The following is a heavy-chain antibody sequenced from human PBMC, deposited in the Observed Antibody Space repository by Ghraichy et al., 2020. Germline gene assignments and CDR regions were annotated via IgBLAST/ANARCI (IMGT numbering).Heavy chain of an antibody. CDR2: ISGSGGST. J-gene: IGHJ6*03. D-gene: IGHD1-1*01. CDR1: GFTFSSYA. CDR3: AKDGSGRWTYYYYYMDV. Sequence: GESLNISCAASGFTFSSYAMSWVRQAPGKGLEWVSAISGSGGSTYYADSVKGRFTISRDNSKNTLYLQMNSLRAEDTAVYYCAKDGSGRWTYYYYYMDVWGKGTTVTVSS. V-gene: IGHV3-23*01.